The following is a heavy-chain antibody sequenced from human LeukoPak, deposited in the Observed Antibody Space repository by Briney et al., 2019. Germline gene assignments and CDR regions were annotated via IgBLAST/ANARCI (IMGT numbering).Heavy chain of an antibody. D-gene: IGHD2-2*01. CDR3: ARVPRYCSSTSCPNWFDP. Sequence: PSETLSLTCTVSGGSISSYYWSWIRQPPGKGLEWIGYIYYSRSTNYNPSLKSRVTISVDTSKNQFSLKLSSVTAADTAVYYCARVPRYCSSTSCPNWFDPWGQGTLVTVSS. V-gene: IGHV4-59*01. J-gene: IGHJ5*02. CDR1: GGSISSYY. CDR2: IYYSRST.